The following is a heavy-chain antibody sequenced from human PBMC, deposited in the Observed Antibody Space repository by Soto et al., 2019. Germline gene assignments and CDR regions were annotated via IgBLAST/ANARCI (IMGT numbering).Heavy chain of an antibody. V-gene: IGHV1-69*01. CDR1: GGTFSSYA. CDR3: ARAYPYDFWSGYYSVYYYGMDV. J-gene: IGHJ6*02. D-gene: IGHD3-3*01. Sequence: QVQLVQSGAEVKKPGSSVKVSCKASGGTFSSYAISWVRQAPGQGPEWMGGIIPIFGTANYAQKFQGRVTITADESTSTAYMELSSLRSEDTAVYYCARAYPYDFWSGYYSVYYYGMDVWGQGTTVTVSS. CDR2: IIPIFGTA.